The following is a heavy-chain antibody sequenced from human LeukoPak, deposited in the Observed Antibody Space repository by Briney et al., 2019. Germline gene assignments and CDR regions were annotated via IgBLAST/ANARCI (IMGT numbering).Heavy chain of an antibody. Sequence: VKVSCRAAGGTFSSSTVSWVRLAPGQGLEWVGGITPVLGTSNYAQKFQGRVMISTDESTSTVYMELSSLRSEDTAVYYCAREGFVWELKHAFDICGQGTMVSVSS. CDR1: GGTFSSST. CDR3: AREGFVWELKHAFDI. CDR2: ITPVLGTS. D-gene: IGHD3-10*01. V-gene: IGHV1-69*16. J-gene: IGHJ3*02.